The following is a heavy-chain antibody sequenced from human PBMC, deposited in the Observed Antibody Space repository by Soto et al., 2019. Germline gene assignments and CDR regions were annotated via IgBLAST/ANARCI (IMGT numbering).Heavy chain of an antibody. Sequence: QVQLVESGGGVVQPGGSLRLSCAASGFTFGRHGMHWVRQAPGKGLEWVAVIGSDGRRASYADSVKGRFTISRDNGQNTLSLQMNSLRAEETAVSYCARDVDYGDKGLDYWGQGTLVTVSS. J-gene: IGHJ4*02. CDR3: ARDVDYGDKGLDY. CDR2: IGSDGRRA. V-gene: IGHV3-33*01. CDR1: GFTFGRHG. D-gene: IGHD4-17*01.